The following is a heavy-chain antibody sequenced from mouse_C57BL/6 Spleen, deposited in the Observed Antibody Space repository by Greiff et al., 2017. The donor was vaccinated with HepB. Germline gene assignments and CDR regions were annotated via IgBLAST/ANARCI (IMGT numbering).Heavy chain of an antibody. CDR3: ARGARAYYSNYYAMDY. CDR2: INYDGSST. Sequence: EVKLMESEGGLVQPGSSMKLSCTASGFTFSDYYMAWVRQVPEKGLEWVANINYDGSSTYYLDSLKSRFIISRDNAKNILYLQMSSLKSEDTATYYCARGARAYYSNYYAMDYWGQGTSVTVSS. D-gene: IGHD2-5*01. V-gene: IGHV5-16*01. CDR1: GFTFSDYY. J-gene: IGHJ4*01.